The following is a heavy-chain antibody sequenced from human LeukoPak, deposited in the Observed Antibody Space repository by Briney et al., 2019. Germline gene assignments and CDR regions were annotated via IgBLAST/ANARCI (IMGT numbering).Heavy chain of an antibody. CDR3: ARAAEYSSGWYLFDY. CDR1: GGSISDYY. J-gene: IGHJ4*02. CDR2: IYTSGGT. V-gene: IGHV4-4*07. Sequence: SETLSLTCTVSGGSISDYYWTWIRQPAGKGLEWIGRIYTSGGTNYNPSLMSRVTMSVDTSKNQFSLKLSSVTAADTAMYYCARAAEYSSGWYLFDYWGQGILVTVSA. D-gene: IGHD6-19*01.